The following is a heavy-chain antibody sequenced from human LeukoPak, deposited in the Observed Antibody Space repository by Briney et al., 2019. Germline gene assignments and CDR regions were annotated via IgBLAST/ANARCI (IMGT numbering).Heavy chain of an antibody. CDR2: LSGTGGST. V-gene: IGHV3-23*01. J-gene: IGHJ6*02. D-gene: IGHD2-2*01. CDR3: AKDLARSVVVPAAINYYYYYGMDV. Sequence: GGSLRLSCAASGFTFSNYAMSWVRQAPGKGLEWVSTLSGTGGSTYYADSVKGRFTISRDNSKNTLYLQMNSQRAEDTAVYYCAKDLARSVVVPAAINYYYYYGMDVWGQGTTVTVSS. CDR1: GFTFSNYA.